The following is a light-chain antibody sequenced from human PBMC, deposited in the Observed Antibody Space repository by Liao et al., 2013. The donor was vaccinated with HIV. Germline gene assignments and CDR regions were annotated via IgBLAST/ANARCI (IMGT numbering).Light chain of an antibody. CDR1: NLGDKF. V-gene: IGLV3-1*01. CDR3: QSWDSDTYV. J-gene: IGLJ1*01. CDR2: QDT. Sequence: SYELTQPPSVSVSPGQTASITCSGDNLGDKFACWYQQKPGQSPLLVIYQDTKRPSGIPERFSGSNSGNTATLTISGTQAMDEGDYYCQSWDSDTYVFGTGTKVSVL.